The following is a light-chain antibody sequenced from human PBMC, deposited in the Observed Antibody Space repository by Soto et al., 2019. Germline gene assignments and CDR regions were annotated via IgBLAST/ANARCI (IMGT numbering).Light chain of an antibody. CDR2: GAS. V-gene: IGKV3-20*01. J-gene: IGKJ5*01. Sequence: EIVLTQSPGTLSLSPGERATLSCRASQSVSSSYLAWYQQKPGQAPRLLIYGASSRATGIPDRFSGSGSGTDSTLTISRLEPEDFAVYYCQQYGSSPQTFGQGTDWRL. CDR1: QSVSSSY. CDR3: QQYGSSPQT.